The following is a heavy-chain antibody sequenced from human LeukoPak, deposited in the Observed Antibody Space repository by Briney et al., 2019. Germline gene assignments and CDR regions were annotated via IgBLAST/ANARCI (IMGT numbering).Heavy chain of an antibody. CDR1: GYTFTGYY. J-gene: IGHJ3*02. Sequence: GASVKVSCKASGYTFTGYYMHWVRQAPGQGLEWMGWINPNSGGTNYAQKFQGRVTMTRDTSISTAYMELSRLRSDDTAVYYCARRRTGVHDAFDIWGQGTMVTVSS. CDR3: ARRRTGVHDAFDI. CDR2: INPNSGGT. V-gene: IGHV1-2*02. D-gene: IGHD3/OR15-3a*01.